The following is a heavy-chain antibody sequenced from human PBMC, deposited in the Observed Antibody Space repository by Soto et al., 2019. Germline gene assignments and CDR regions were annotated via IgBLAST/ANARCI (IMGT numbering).Heavy chain of an antibody. Sequence: PSETLSLTCTFSVVSISSSSYYCGWIRQPPGKGLEWIGSIYYSGSTYYNPSLKSRVTISVDTSKNQFSLKLSSVTAADTAVYYCAKTCYDHVWAFDYWGQGTLVTVS. J-gene: IGHJ4*02. D-gene: IGHD3-16*01. CDR3: AKTCYDHVWAFDY. CDR1: VVSISSSSYY. CDR2: IYYSGST. V-gene: IGHV4-39*01.